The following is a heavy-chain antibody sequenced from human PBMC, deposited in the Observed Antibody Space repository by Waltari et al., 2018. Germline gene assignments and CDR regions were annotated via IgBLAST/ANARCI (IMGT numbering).Heavy chain of an antibody. V-gene: IGHV4-39*01. CDR3: ASPYGDYGP. J-gene: IGHJ5*02. Sequence: QLQLQESGPGLVKPSETLSLTCTVSGGSISSSSYYWGWIRQPPGKGLEWIGSIYYRGSPYYNPSLKCRVTISVDTSKNQFSLKLSSVTAADTAVYYCASPYGDYGPWGQGTLVTVSS. D-gene: IGHD4-17*01. CDR1: GGSISSSSYY. CDR2: IYYRGSP.